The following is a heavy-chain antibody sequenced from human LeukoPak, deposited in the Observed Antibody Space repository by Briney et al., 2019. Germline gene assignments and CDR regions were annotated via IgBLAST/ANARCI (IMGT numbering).Heavy chain of an antibody. CDR1: GFTFSSYS. Sequence: GGSLRLSCAASGFTFSSYSMNWVRQAPGKGLEWVSSISSSSSYIYYADSVKGRFTISRDNAKNSLYLQMNSLRAEDTAVYYCARGPSLGTSCCLSPWGQGTMVTVSP. CDR2: ISSSSSYI. D-gene: IGHD2-2*01. CDR3: ARGPSLGTSCCLSP. V-gene: IGHV3-21*01. J-gene: IGHJ3*01.